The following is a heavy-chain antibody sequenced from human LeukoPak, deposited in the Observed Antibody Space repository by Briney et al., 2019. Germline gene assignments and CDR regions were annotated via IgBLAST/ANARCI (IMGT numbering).Heavy chain of an antibody. CDR1: GGSIDNYY. CDR2: MDYSGST. J-gene: IGHJ4*02. V-gene: IGHV4-59*01. CDR3: ARAALGFCSGGTCPYYFDH. Sequence: SETLSLTCTVSGGSIDNYYWSWIRQPPGKGLEWIAYMDYSGSTRYNPSLQSRVTISVDTSKNQFSLRRNSVTAADSAVYYCARAALGFCSGGTCPYYFDHWGQGTLVTVSS. D-gene: IGHD2-15*01.